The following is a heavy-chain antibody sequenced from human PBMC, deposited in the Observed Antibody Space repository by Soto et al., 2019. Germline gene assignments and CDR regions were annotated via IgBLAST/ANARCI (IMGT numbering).Heavy chain of an antibody. CDR3: APRRSTVTTYSYYYGMDV. Sequence: SGPTLVNPTQTLTLTCTFSGFSLSTSGVGVGWIRQPPGNALEWLALIYWDDDKRYSPSLKSRLTITKDTSKNQVVLTMTNMDPVATATYSCAPRRSTVTTYSYYYGMDVWGHGTPVTVSS. CDR1: GFSLSTSGVG. CDR2: IYWDDDK. V-gene: IGHV2-5*02. J-gene: IGHJ6*02. D-gene: IGHD4-17*01.